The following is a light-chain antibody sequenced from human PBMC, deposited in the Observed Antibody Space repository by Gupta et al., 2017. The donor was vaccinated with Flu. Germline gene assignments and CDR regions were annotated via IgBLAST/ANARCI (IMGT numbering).Light chain of an antibody. CDR3: CSYAGSYSV. V-gene: IGLV2-11*01. J-gene: IGLJ3*02. CDR1: SSDVGGYNY. CDR2: DVT. Sequence: QSALTQPRSVSGSPGQSVTISCTGTSSDVGGYNYVSWYQHHPGEAPKFIIYDVTERPSGVPDRFSGSKSGNTASLTISGLQAEDEADYYCCSYAGSYSVFGGGTKLTVL.